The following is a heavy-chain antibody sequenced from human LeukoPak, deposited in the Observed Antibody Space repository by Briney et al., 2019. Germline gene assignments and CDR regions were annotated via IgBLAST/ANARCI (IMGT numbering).Heavy chain of an antibody. CDR2: IYYSGST. CDR1: GGSISSSSYY. J-gene: IGHJ4*02. Sequence: SETLSLTCTVSGGSISSSSYYWGWIRQPPGKGLEWIGSIYYSGSTYYNPSLKSRVTISVDTSKNQFSLKLSSVTAADTAVYYCVKGFLEWLPQHRYYFDYWGQGTLVTVSS. D-gene: IGHD3-3*01. V-gene: IGHV4-39*01. CDR3: VKGFLEWLPQHRYYFDY.